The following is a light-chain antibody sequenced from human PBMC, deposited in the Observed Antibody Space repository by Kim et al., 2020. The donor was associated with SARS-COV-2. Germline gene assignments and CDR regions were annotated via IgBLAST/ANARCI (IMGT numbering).Light chain of an antibody. V-gene: IGKV4-1*01. CDR3: QQYYSTPYT. J-gene: IGKJ2*01. Sequence: RATINCQSSQSVLYSSNNKNNLAWYQQKPGQPPKLLIYCASTRESGVPDRFSGSGSGTDFTLTISSLQAEDVAVYYCQQYYSTPYTFGQGTKLEI. CDR2: CAS. CDR1: QSVLYSSNNKNN.